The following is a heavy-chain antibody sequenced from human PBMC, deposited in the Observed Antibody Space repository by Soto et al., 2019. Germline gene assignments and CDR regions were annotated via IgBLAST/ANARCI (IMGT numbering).Heavy chain of an antibody. J-gene: IGHJ4*02. CDR3: ARVEWDILTGYYPGNFDY. CDR1: GYTFTSYG. CDR2: ISAYNGNT. V-gene: IGHV1-18*01. Sequence: ASVKVSCKASGYTFTSYGISWVRQAPGQGLEWMGWISAYNGNTNYAQKLQGRVTMTTDTSTSTAYMELRSLRSDDTAVYYCARVEWDILTGYYPGNFDYWGQGTLVTVSS. D-gene: IGHD3-9*01.